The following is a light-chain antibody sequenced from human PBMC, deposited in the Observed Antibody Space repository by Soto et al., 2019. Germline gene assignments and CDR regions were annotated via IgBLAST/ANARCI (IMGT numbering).Light chain of an antibody. CDR2: LNSDGSH. CDR1: SGHSSYA. V-gene: IGLV4-69*01. Sequence: QPVLTQSPSASASLGASVKLTCTLSSGHSSYAIAWHQQQPDKGPRYLMKLNSDGSHSKGDGLPDRFSGSSSGAERYLTIPSLQSEDEADYYCQTWGTGIQVFGGGTKLTVL. CDR3: QTWGTGIQV. J-gene: IGLJ2*01.